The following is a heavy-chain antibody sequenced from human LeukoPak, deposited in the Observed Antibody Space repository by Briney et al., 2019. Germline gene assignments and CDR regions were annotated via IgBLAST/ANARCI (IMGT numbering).Heavy chain of an antibody. D-gene: IGHD3-9*01. J-gene: IGHJ4*02. CDR2: ISGSGGST. CDR3: AKITLRYFDWLSQPVDY. Sequence: GGSLRLSCAASGFTFSSYAMSWVRQAPGKGLEWVSAISGSGGSTYYADSVKGRFTISRDNSKNTLYLQMNSLRAEDTAVYYCAKITLRYFDWLSQPVDYWGQGTLVTVSS. CDR1: GFTFSSYA. V-gene: IGHV3-23*01.